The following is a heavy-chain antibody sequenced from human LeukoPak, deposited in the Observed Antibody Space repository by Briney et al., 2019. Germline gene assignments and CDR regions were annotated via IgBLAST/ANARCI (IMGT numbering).Heavy chain of an antibody. V-gene: IGHV4-30-2*01. D-gene: IGHD4-17*01. CDR3: ARDSGDYGDYFDY. Sequence: SETLSITCAVSGGSISSGGYSWSWIRQPPGKGLEWIGYIYHSGSTYYNPSLKSRVTISVDRSKNQFSLKLSSVTAADTAVYYCARDSGDYGDYFDYWGQGTLVTVSS. CDR1: GGSISSGGYS. J-gene: IGHJ4*02. CDR2: IYHSGST.